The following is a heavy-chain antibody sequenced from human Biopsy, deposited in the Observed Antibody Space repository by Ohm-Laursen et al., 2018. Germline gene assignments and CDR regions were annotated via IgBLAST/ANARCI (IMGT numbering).Heavy chain of an antibody. CDR2: ISPKSGDT. Sequence: GASVKVSCKTSGGSLGSLDIAWARQAPGQGLEWMGWISPKSGDTNYAHKFQGNITMTRDTSMSTAYMEMSRLRCDDTAVYYCALQSVAQMKNFDYWGQGTLVTVSS. V-gene: IGHV1-2*02. CDR3: ALQSVAQMKNFDY. CDR1: GGSLGSLD. J-gene: IGHJ4*02. D-gene: IGHD6-19*01.